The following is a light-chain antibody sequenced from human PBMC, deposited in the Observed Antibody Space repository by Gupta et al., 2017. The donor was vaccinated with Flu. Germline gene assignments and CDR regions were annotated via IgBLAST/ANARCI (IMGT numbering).Light chain of an antibody. CDR2: LGS. J-gene: IGKJ2*01. CDR3: QQALRTPYT. V-gene: IGKV2-28*01. CDR1: SRVDHNVSKY. Sequence: SRVDHNVSKYLDWYQQKAGASPKLLIYLGSNRECGVPERFSGSGSGTDFTLSISRLEPEDVGVYYCQQALRTPYTFGQGTRLEIK.